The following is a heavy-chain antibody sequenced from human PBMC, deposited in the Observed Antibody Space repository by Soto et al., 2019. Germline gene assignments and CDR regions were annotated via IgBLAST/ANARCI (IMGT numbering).Heavy chain of an antibody. Sequence: EVQLVESGGGLVQPGGSLRLSCAASGFTFSSYWMHWVRQPPGKGLVWVSRIDGAGRSTNYADSVKGRFTISRDNAKNPLYLQMYSLRAEDTAVYYCARVGSTSWYWGQGTLVTVSS. CDR2: IDGAGRST. CDR3: ARVGSTSWY. CDR1: GFTFSSYW. D-gene: IGHD6-6*01. V-gene: IGHV3-74*01. J-gene: IGHJ4*02.